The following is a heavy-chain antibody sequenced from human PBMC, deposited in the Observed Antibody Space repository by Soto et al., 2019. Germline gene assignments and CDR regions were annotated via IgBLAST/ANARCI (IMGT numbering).Heavy chain of an antibody. D-gene: IGHD6-19*01. CDR3: ASSVGGWYFDN. Sequence: WTWIRQHPGQGLEWIGYINYSGRTYYNPSLKSRVTTSMDTSKNQFSLRLSSVSAADTAVYYCASSVGGWYFDNWGQGTLVTVSS. CDR2: INYSGRT. V-gene: IGHV4-31*02. J-gene: IGHJ4*02.